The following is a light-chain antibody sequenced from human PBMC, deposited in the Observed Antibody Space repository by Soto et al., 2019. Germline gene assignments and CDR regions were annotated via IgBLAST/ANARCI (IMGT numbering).Light chain of an antibody. CDR1: QSIRGS. V-gene: IGKV1-5*03. Sequence: DIQMTQSPSTLSASVGDRVTITCRASQSIRGSLAWYQQKPGKAPRLLIYEASNLKSAVPSRFSGSGSGTEYTLTISSLQPDDSASYYCQQYNGYWTFGQGTRVEIK. CDR2: EAS. J-gene: IGKJ1*01. CDR3: QQYNGYWT.